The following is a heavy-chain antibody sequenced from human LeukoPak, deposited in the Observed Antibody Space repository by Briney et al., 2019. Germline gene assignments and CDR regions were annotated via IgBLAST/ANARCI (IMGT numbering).Heavy chain of an antibody. V-gene: IGHV4-34*01. D-gene: IGHD4-23*01. CDR3: ARVPHYGGKGYDY. CDR1: GGSFSGYY. CDR2: INHSGST. J-gene: IGHJ4*02. Sequence: SETLSLTCAVYGGSFSGYYWSWIRQPPGKGLEWIGEINHSGSTNYNPSLKSRVTISVDTSKNQFSLKLSSVTAADTAVYYCARVPHYGGKGYDYWGQGTLVTVSS.